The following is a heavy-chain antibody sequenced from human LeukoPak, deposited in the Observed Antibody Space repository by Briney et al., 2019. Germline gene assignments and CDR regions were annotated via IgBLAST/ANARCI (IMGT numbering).Heavy chain of an antibody. V-gene: IGHV3-21*01. CDR2: MSVSSGLI. CDR1: GFTFSFYS. CDR3: AREFGGSASGAGY. Sequence: PGGSLRLSGAASGFTFSFYSMNWVRQAPGKGLEWVSSMSVSSGLIYYADSVKGRFTVSRDNAKNSLYLQMNSLRAEDTAVYYCAREFGGSASGAGYWGQGTLVTVSS. J-gene: IGHJ4*02. D-gene: IGHD3-10*01.